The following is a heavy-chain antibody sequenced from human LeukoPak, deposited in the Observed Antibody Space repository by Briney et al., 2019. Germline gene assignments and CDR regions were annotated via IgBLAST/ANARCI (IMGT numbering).Heavy chain of an antibody. J-gene: IGHJ3*02. D-gene: IGHD2-2*01. CDR2: IYHSGST. CDR1: GGSISSSNW. V-gene: IGHV4-4*02. Sequence: SGTLSLTCAVSGGSISSSNWWCWVRQPPGKGLEWIGEIYHSGSTNYNPSLKSRVTISVDKSKNQFSLKLSSVTAAETAVYYCARRGYWSSTSCAFDIWGKGTRVTVSS. CDR3: ARRGYWSSTSCAFDI.